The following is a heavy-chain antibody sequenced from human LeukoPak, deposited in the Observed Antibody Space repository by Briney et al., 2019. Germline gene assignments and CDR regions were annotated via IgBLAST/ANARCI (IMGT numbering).Heavy chain of an antibody. D-gene: IGHD1-14*01. V-gene: IGHV3-48*01. CDR2: ISSSGSTI. CDR1: GFTFSSYS. J-gene: IGHJ3*02. Sequence: PGGSLRLSCAASGFTFSSYSMNWVRQAPGKGLEWVSYISSSGSTISYAESVKGRFTISRDNAKNSLYLQMNSLRVEDTAVYYCARDASRPLDIWGQGTMVTVSS. CDR3: ARDASRPLDI.